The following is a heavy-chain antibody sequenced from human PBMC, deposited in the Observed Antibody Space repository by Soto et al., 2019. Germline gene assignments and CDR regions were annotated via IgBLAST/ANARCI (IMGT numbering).Heavy chain of an antibody. V-gene: IGHV4-34*01. CDR3: ARVGRQTLLWFGELLLRNDY. J-gene: IGHJ4*02. Sequence: SETQSLTCAVYGGSFSGYYWSWIRQPPGKGLEWIGEINHSGSTNYNPSLKSRVTISVDTSKNQFSLKLSSVTAADTAVYYCARVGRQTLLWFGELLLRNDYWGQGTLVTVSS. CDR2: INHSGST. CDR1: GGSFSGYY. D-gene: IGHD3-10*01.